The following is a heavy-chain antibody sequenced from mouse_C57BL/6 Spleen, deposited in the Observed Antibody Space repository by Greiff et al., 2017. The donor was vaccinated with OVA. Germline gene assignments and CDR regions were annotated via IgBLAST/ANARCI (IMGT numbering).Heavy chain of an antibody. Sequence: EVMLVESGGGLVKPGGSLKLSCAASGFTFSSYTMSWVRQTPEKRLEWVATISGGGGNTYYPDSVKGRFTISRDNAKNTLYLQMSSLRSEDTALYYCASHYYDYDGAWVAYWGQGTLVTVSA. D-gene: IGHD2-4*01. CDR3: ASHYYDYDGAWVAY. J-gene: IGHJ3*01. V-gene: IGHV5-9*01. CDR2: ISGGGGNT. CDR1: GFTFSSYT.